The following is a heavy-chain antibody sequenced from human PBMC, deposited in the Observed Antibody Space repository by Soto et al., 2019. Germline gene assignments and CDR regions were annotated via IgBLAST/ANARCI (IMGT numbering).Heavy chain of an antibody. V-gene: IGHV4-59*01. CDR2: IYYSGST. D-gene: IGHD3-3*01. CDR1: GGSISSYY. CDR3: ARINTSFGAVWAYLAV. J-gene: IGHJ6*03. Sequence: SETLSLTCTVSGGSISSYYWSWIRQPPGKGLEWIGYIYYSGSTNYNPSLKSRVTISVDTSKNQFSLKQSSVTAADTAVYYCARINTSFGAVWAYLAVWGKGITVNVSS.